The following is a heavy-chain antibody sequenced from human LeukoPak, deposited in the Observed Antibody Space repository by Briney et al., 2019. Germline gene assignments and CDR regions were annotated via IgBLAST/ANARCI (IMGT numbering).Heavy chain of an antibody. CDR2: IHPAGTET. CDR3: AKDWGYHFASGSSYFDY. Sequence: GGALRLSCAASGFTFNNYWMSWVRQMLGTGRQWVAKIHPAGTETHNADPLKGRFTSSRDNSKNTLYLQMNSLRADVTTVYYCAKDWGYHFASGSSYFDYWGQGTLVTVSS. J-gene: IGHJ4*02. D-gene: IGHD3-10*01. V-gene: IGHV3-7*01. CDR1: GFTFNNYW.